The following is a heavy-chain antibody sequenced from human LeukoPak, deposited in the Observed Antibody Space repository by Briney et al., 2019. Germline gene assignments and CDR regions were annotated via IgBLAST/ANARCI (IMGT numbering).Heavy chain of an antibody. Sequence: GGSLRLSCAASGFALSSYAMSWVRQAPGKGLEWVSATSSSDAGTYHAESVRGRFTISRDNAKNSLYLQMNSLRAEDTAVYYCARDLGYSSGPDYWGQGTRVTVSS. CDR2: TSSSDAGT. D-gene: IGHD6-19*01. J-gene: IGHJ4*02. V-gene: IGHV3-23*01. CDR3: ARDLGYSSGPDY. CDR1: GFALSSYA.